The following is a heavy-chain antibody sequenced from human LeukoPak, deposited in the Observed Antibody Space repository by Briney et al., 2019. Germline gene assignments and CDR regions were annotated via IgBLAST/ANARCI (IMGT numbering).Heavy chain of an antibody. CDR3: AKGGHFSWFDP. Sequence: PGGSLRLSCAASGLTFKNYAMTWVRQAPGKGLEWVSTISGNGDEPFYADSVKGRFTISRDNSKYTLSLQMNSLRADDTALYYCAKGGHFSWFDPWGQGTLVTVSS. J-gene: IGHJ5*02. V-gene: IGHV3-23*01. CDR2: ISGNGDEP. D-gene: IGHD1-26*01. CDR1: GLTFKNYA.